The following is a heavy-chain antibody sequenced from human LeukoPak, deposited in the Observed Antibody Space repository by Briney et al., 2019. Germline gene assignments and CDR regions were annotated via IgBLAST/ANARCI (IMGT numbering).Heavy chain of an antibody. CDR3: ARASLFYNDSSGYDY. D-gene: IGHD3-22*01. CDR1: TGSITNYY. V-gene: IGHV4-4*07. CDR2: IYTSGST. J-gene: IGHJ4*02. Sequence: SETLSLTCTVSTGSITNYYWSWIRQPAGKGLEWIGRIYTSGSTNYNPSLKSRVTMSVDTSKNQFPLKLRSVTAADTAVYYCARASLFYNDSSGYDYWGQGILVTVSS.